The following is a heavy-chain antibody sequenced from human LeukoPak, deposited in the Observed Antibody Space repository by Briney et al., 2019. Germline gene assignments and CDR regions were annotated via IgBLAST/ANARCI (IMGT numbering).Heavy chain of an antibody. J-gene: IGHJ6*03. Sequence: SETLSLTCTVPGGSITSYSWSWIRQPPGKGLEWMAFIYYTGSTNYNPSLKSRVTISVDKSRNQVSLRLSSVTAADTAVYYCARDGAVAGIGGYYYNHCMDVWGKGTTVTVSS. CDR2: IYYTGST. CDR1: GGSITSYS. CDR3: ARDGAVAGIGGYYYNHCMDV. D-gene: IGHD6-19*01. V-gene: IGHV4-59*01.